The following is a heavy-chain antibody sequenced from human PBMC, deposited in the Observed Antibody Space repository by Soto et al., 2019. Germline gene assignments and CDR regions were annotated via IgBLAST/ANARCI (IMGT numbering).Heavy chain of an antibody. CDR3: ATSQGSSWYFDDY. J-gene: IGHJ4*02. D-gene: IGHD6-13*01. CDR1: GFTFSNYA. CDR2: ISGSGGTT. Sequence: GGSLRLSCAASGFTFSNYAIAWVRQAPGKGLEWVSGISGSGGTTYYADSVKGRFTISRDNSKDTLHLQMNSLRAEDTAVYYCATSQGSSWYFDDYWGQGTLVTVSS. V-gene: IGHV3-23*01.